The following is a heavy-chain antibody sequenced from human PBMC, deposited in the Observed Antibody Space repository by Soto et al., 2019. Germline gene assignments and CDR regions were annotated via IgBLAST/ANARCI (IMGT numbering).Heavy chain of an antibody. D-gene: IGHD3-3*01. CDR3: ARETQVLRFLEWLPQTMDV. Sequence: LSLTCDVSGGSFSDNYWTWIRQVPGKGLEWIGYVYYSGSTNYNPSLKSRVMMSVDTSKNQFSLKLSSVTAADTAVYYCARETQVLRFLEWLPQTMDVWGQGTTVTVSS. V-gene: IGHV4-59*12. CDR1: GGSFSDNY. J-gene: IGHJ6*02. CDR2: VYYSGST.